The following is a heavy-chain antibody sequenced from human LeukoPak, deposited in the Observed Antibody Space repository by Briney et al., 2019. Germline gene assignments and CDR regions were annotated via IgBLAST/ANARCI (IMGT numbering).Heavy chain of an antibody. Sequence: PGGSLRLSCAASGFTFSSYAMSWVRQAPGKGLEWVSAISGSGGSTYYADSVKGRFTISRDNSKNTLYLQINSLRAEDTALYYCAKEKGFSYGTPLDYWGQGTLVTVSS. J-gene: IGHJ4*02. CDR3: AKEKGFSYGTPLDY. CDR2: ISGSGGST. CDR1: GFTFSSYA. D-gene: IGHD5-18*01. V-gene: IGHV3-23*01.